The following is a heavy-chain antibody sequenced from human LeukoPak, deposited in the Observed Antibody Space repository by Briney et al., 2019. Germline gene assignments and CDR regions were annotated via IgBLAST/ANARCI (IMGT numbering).Heavy chain of an antibody. CDR3: ARDGGKDGYNYRPY. CDR1: GITLSNYG. J-gene: IGHJ4*02. Sequence: QAGGSLRLSCAVSGITLSNYGMSWVRQAPGKGLEWVSYISSSGSTIYYADSVKGRFTISRDNAKNSLYLQMNSLRAEDTAVYYWARDGGKDGYNYRPYWGQGTLVTVSS. D-gene: IGHD5-24*01. CDR2: ISSSGSTI. V-gene: IGHV3-48*04.